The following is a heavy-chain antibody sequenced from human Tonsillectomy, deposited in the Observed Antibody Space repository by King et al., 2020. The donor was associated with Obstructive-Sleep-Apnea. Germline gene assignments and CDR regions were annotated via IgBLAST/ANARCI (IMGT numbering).Heavy chain of an antibody. V-gene: IGHV4-30-2*01. CDR2: IYHSGST. D-gene: IGHD5-24*01. CDR3: ARDSRDGYNFGAFDI. Sequence: LQLQESGSGLVKPSQTLSLTCAVSGGSISSGGYSWSWIRQPPGKGLEWIGYIYHSGSTYYNPSLKSRVTISVDRFKNQFSLKLSSVTAADTAVYYCARDSRDGYNFGAFDIWGQGTMVTVSS. J-gene: IGHJ3*02. CDR1: GGSISSGGYS.